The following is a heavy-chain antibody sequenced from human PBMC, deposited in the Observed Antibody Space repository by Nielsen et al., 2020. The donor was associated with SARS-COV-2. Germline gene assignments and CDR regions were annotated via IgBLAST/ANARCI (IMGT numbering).Heavy chain of an antibody. J-gene: IGHJ4*02. CDR2: IIPIFGTA. V-gene: IGHV1-69*06. Sequence: SVKVSCKASGGTFSSYAISWVRQAPGQGLEWMGGIIPIFGTANYAQKFQGRVTITADKSTSTAYMELNSLRSEDTAVDYCARDLDYYDSSGPNKGYWGQGTLVTVSS. CDR1: GGTFSSYA. CDR3: ARDLDYYDSSGPNKGY. D-gene: IGHD3-22*01.